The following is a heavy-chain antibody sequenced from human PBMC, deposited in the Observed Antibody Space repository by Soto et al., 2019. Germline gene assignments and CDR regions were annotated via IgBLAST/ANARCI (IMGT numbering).Heavy chain of an antibody. CDR3: ARPRGRVAGDAFDI. CDR2: ISAYNGNT. J-gene: IGHJ3*02. V-gene: IGHV1-18*01. Sequence: ASVKVSYKASGYTFTCYGISWVRQAPGQGLEWMGWISAYNGNTNYAQKLQGRVTMTTDTSTSTAYMELRSLRSDDTAVYYCARPRGRVAGDAFDIRGQGTMVTVSS. D-gene: IGHD6-19*01. CDR1: GYTFTCYG.